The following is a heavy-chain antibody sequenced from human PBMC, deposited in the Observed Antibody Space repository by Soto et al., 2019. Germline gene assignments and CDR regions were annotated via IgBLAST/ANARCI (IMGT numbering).Heavy chain of an antibody. CDR2: TYYRSKWYN. V-gene: IGHV6-1*01. J-gene: IGHJ4*02. CDR1: GDSVSSNSAA. D-gene: IGHD5-12*01. CDR3: AYCRDIYGAFCAHFDY. Sequence: PSQTLSLTCAISGDSVSSNSAAWNWIRQSPSRGLEWLGRTYYRSKWYNDYAVSVKSRITINPDTSKNQISLQLNSVTPEDTAVYYCAYCRDIYGAFCAHFDYCGLGILVTVYS.